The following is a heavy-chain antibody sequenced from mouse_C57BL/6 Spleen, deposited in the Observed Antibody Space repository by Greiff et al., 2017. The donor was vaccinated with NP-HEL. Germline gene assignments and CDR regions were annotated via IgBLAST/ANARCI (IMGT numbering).Heavy chain of an antibody. Sequence: QVQLQQSDAELVKPGASVKISCKVSGYTFTDHTIHWMKQRPEQGLEWIGYIYPRDGSTKYNEKFKGKATLIADKSTSTAYMQLNSLTYEDAEVYFCARYSNYAWFAYWGQGTLVTVSA. CDR2: IYPRDGST. V-gene: IGHV1-78*01. J-gene: IGHJ3*01. CDR3: ARYSNYAWFAY. D-gene: IGHD2-5*01. CDR1: GYTFTDHT.